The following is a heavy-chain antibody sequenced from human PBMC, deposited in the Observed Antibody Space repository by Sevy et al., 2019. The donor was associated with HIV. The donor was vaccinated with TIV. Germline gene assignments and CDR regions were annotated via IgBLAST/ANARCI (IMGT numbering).Heavy chain of an antibody. CDR1: GFTFSRYA. J-gene: IGHJ4*02. D-gene: IGHD3-3*01. CDR3: ARDAGATNNGDYIWAFDY. Sequence: GGSLRLSCAASGFTFSRYAMHWVRQAPGKGLEWLGPISYNGNYTYYADSVKGRFTISRDNSKNPLYLQMNSLRAEDTAVYYCARDAGATNNGDYIWAFDYWGQGTLVTVSS. V-gene: IGHV3-30-3*01. CDR2: ISYNGNYT.